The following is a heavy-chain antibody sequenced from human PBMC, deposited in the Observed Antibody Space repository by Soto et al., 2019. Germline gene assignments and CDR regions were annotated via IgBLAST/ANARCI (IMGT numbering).Heavy chain of an antibody. J-gene: IGHJ6*02. V-gene: IGHV3-30-3*01. D-gene: IGHD1-20*01. Sequence: PGGSLRLSCAASGFTFSIYAIHGVRQAPGKGLEWVAVVSFDGNKEHYADSVKGRFTISRDTSNNTVFLQINSLRAEDTAVYYCAREYKRALYAMDAWGQGTTVTVSS. CDR1: GFTFSIYA. CDR3: AREYKRALYAMDA. CDR2: VSFDGNKE.